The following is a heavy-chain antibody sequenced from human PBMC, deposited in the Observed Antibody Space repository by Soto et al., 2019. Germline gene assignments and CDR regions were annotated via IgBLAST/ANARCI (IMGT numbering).Heavy chain of an antibody. V-gene: IGHV3-21*01. CDR2: ISSSSSYI. CDR3: ARAGRTQDAFDI. CDR1: GFTFISYS. Sequence: GGSLRLSCAASGFTFISYSMNWVRQAPGKGLEWVSSISSSSSYIYYADSVKGRFTISRDNAKNSLYLQMNSLRAEDTAVYYCARAGRTQDAFDIWGQGTMVTVSS. J-gene: IGHJ3*02.